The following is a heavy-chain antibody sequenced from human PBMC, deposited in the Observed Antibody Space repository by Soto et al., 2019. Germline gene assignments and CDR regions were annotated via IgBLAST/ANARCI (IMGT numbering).Heavy chain of an antibody. CDR2: ISYDGSNK. J-gene: IGHJ6*02. Sequence: GGSLRLSCAASGFTFSSYAMHWVRQAPGKGLEWVAVISYDGSNKYYADSVKGRFTISRDNSKNTLYLQMNSLRAEDTAVYYCARDLASAKGHGMDAWRQGTTVTVA. CDR1: GFTFSSYA. CDR3: ARDLASAKGHGMDA. V-gene: IGHV3-30-3*01.